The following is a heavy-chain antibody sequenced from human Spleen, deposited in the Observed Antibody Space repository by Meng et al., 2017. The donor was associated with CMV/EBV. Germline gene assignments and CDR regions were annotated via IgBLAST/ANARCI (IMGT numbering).Heavy chain of an antibody. V-gene: IGHV3-21*01. CDR3: ARDTGQWLATGPYYYYGMDV. CDR2: ISVTSTYI. Sequence: GGSLRLSCAASGFTFSSYSMNWVRQAPGKGLEWVSSISVTSTYIYYADSVKGRFTISRDSAKNSLYLQMNSLRAEDTAVYYCARDTGQWLATGPYYYYGMDVWGQGTTVTVS. CDR1: GFTFSSYS. D-gene: IGHD6-19*01. J-gene: IGHJ6*02.